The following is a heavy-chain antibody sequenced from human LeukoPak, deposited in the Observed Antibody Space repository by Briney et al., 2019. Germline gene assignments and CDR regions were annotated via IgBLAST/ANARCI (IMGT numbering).Heavy chain of an antibody. V-gene: IGHV3-7*03. D-gene: IGHD2/OR15-2a*01. Sequence: GGSLRLSCAASGFTFSSYWMSWVRRAPGKGLEWVANIEQDGGEKYYVDSVKGRFTISRDNAKNSLYLQMNSLRAEDTAAYYCARDVSNPPYFDYWGQGTLVTVSS. CDR1: GFTFSSYW. J-gene: IGHJ4*02. CDR3: ARDVSNPPYFDY. CDR2: IEQDGGEK.